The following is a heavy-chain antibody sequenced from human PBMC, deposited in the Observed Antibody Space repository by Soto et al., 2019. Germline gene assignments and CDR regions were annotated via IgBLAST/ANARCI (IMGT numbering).Heavy chain of an antibody. V-gene: IGHV1-46*01. CDR1: GYTFTSCY. CDR2: INPSGGST. J-gene: IGHJ6*02. D-gene: IGHD3-3*01. Sequence: GASVKVSCKASGYTFTSCYMHWVRQAPGQGLEWMGIINPSGGSTSYAQRFQGRVTMTRDTSTSTVYMELSSLRSEDTAVYYCARDEYYDFWSGYSYGMDVWGQGTTVTV. CDR3: ARDEYYDFWSGYSYGMDV.